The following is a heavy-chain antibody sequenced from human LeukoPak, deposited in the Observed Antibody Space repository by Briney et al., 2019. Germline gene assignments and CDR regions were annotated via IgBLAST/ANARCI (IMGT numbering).Heavy chain of an antibody. CDR3: ARVTTVMYNWFDP. J-gene: IGHJ5*02. D-gene: IGHD4-17*01. CDR1: GGTFSSYA. V-gene: IGHV1-69*01. Sequence: ASVKVSCKASGGTFSSYAISWVRQAPGQGLEWMGGIIPIFGTANYAQKFRGRVTITADESTSTAYMELSSLRSEDTAVYYCARVTTVMYNWFDPWGQGTLVTVSS. CDR2: IIPIFGTA.